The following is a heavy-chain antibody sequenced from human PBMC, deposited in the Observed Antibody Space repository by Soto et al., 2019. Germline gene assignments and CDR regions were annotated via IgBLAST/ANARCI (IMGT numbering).Heavy chain of an antibody. J-gene: IGHJ6*02. CDR3: ARAGTGGSNYYYYYGMDV. CDR1: GFTFSSYW. Sequence: GGSLRLSCAASGFTFSSYWMSWVRQAPGKGLEWVANIKQDGSEKYYVDSVKGRFTISRDNAKNSLYLQMNSLRAEDTAVYYCARAGTGGSNYYYYYGMDVWGQGTTVTVSS. V-gene: IGHV3-7*05. CDR2: IKQDGSEK. D-gene: IGHD1-1*01.